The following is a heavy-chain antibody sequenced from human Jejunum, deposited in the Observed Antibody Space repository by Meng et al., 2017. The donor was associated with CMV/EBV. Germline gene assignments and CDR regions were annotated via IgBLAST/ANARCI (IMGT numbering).Heavy chain of an antibody. V-gene: IGHV1-46*01. J-gene: IGHJ6*02. CDR2: INPSGGST. CDR1: YTFTSYD. Sequence: YTFTSYDMHWVRQAPGQGLEWMGIINPSGGSTSYAQKFQGRVTMTRDTSTSTVYMELSSLRSEDTAVYYCARDSGIAAAGTHGMDVWGQGTTVTVSS. CDR3: ARDSGIAAAGTHGMDV. D-gene: IGHD6-13*01.